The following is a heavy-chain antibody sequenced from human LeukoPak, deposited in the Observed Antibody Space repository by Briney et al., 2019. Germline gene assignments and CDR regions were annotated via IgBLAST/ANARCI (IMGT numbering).Heavy chain of an antibody. CDR3: AKDPGSDSSASPHFGS. CDR1: GFAFSSYG. V-gene: IGHV3-30*02. D-gene: IGHD3-22*01. J-gene: IGHJ4*02. Sequence: GGSLRLSCAQSGFAFSSYGMHWVRQAPGKGREWVAFIRSDGSNKYYADSVKGRFTISRDNSKNTLCLQMNSLRAEDTAVYYCAKDPGSDSSASPHFGSWGQGTLVTVSS. CDR2: IRSDGSNK.